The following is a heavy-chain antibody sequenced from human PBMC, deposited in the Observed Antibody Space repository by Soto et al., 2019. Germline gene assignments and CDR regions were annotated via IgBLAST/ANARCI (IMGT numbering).Heavy chain of an antibody. CDR1: GFTFSDYY. CDR2: ISSSGSTI. D-gene: IGHD2-2*01. Sequence: VGSLRLSCAASGFTFSDYYMSWIRQAPGKGLEWVSYISSSGSTIYYADSVKGRFTISRDNAKNSLYLQMNSLRAEDTAVYYCARDTVVVPAARGPYWFDPWGQGTLVTVSS. V-gene: IGHV3-11*01. CDR3: ARDTVVVPAARGPYWFDP. J-gene: IGHJ5*02.